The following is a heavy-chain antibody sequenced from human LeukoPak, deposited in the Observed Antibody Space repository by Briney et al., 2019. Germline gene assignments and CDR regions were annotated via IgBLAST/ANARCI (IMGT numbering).Heavy chain of an antibody. CDR1: GFTFRSYG. J-gene: IGHJ4*02. CDR3: AKDPYYGSGSYYLGY. Sequence: GRSLRLSCAASGFTFRSYGMHWVRQAPGKGLEWVAVIWYDGSNRYYADSVKGRFTISRDNSKNTLYLQMNSLRAEDTAVYYCAKDPYYGSGSYYLGYWGQGTLVTVSS. CDR2: IWYDGSNR. D-gene: IGHD3-10*01. V-gene: IGHV3-33*06.